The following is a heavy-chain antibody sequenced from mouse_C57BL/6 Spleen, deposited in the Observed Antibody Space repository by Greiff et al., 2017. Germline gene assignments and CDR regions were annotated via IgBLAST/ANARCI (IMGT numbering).Heavy chain of an antibody. Sequence: EAQGVESGEGLVKPGGSLKLSCAASGFTFSSYAMSWVRQTPEKRLEWVAYISSGGDYIYSADTVTGRFTISRDNARNNLYLQMSSLKSEDTAMYYGTRDGYLLFAYWGQGTLVTVSA. V-gene: IGHV5-9-1*02. CDR1: GFTFSSYA. CDR2: ISSGGDYI. D-gene: IGHD2-3*01. CDR3: TRDGYLLFAY. J-gene: IGHJ3*01.